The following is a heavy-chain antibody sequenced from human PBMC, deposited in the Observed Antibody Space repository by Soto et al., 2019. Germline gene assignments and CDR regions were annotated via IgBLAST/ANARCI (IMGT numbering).Heavy chain of an antibody. J-gene: IGHJ3*02. CDR3: ARDPGRGLAFDI. CDR2: ISSSSSYI. V-gene: IGHV3-21*01. Sequence: PGGSLRLSCAASGFTFSSYSMNWVRQAPGKGLEWVSSISSSSSYIYYADSVKGRFTISRDNAKNSLYLQMNSLRAEDTAVYYCARDPGRGLAFDIWGQGTMVTVSS. CDR1: GFTFSSYS. D-gene: IGHD3-10*01.